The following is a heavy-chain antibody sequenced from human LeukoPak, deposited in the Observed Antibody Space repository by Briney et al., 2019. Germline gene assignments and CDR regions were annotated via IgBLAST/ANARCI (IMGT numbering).Heavy chain of an antibody. Sequence: GGSLRLSCAASGFTFSSYAMHWVRQAPGKGLEWVAVISSDGSTKYYADSVKGRFTISRDNSKNTLYLQMNSLRAEDTAVYYCARGTRLSAPFDYWGQGTLVTVSS. V-gene: IGHV3-30*01. D-gene: IGHD6-25*01. CDR3: ARGTRLSAPFDY. CDR2: ISSDGSTK. J-gene: IGHJ4*02. CDR1: GFTFSSYA.